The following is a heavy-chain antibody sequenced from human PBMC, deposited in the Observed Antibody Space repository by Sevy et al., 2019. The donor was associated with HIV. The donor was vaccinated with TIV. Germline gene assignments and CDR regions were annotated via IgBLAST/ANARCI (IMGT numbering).Heavy chain of an antibody. J-gene: IGHJ3*02. CDR2: ISGYNGKT. V-gene: IGHV1-18*04. CDR3: ARVGYYDSSGYYGDAFDI. D-gene: IGHD3-22*01. CDR1: GYTFTSYG. Sequence: ASVKVSCKASGYTFTSYGITWVRQAPGQGLEWMGWISGYNGKTNYAQKLQGRVTMTTDTSTSTAYMELRSLRSDDTAVYYCARVGYYDSSGYYGDAFDIWGQGTMVTVSS.